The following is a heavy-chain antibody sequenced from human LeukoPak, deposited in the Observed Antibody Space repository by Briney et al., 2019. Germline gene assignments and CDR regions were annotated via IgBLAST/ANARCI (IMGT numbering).Heavy chain of an antibody. V-gene: IGHV1-18*04. Sequence: ASVKVSCKASGYTFTGYYMHWVRQAPGKGLEWMGWISAYNVNTNDAQKLQGRVTMTTDTSTTTAYMELRSLRSDDTAVYYCARVPVSGPGARFDYWGQGTLVTVSS. CDR3: ARVPVSGPGARFDY. CDR2: ISAYNVNT. D-gene: IGHD4-11*01. J-gene: IGHJ4*02. CDR1: GYTFTGYY.